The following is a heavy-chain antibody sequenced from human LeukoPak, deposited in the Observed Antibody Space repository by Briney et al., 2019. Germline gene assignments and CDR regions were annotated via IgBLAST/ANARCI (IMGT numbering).Heavy chain of an antibody. Sequence: GGSLRLSCAASGFTFSSYAMSWVRQAPGKGLEWVSAISGSGGSTYYADSVKGRFTISRDNSKNTLYLQMNSLRAEDTAVYYCAKAAVVVVAATPWFDPWGQGTLVTVSS. V-gene: IGHV3-23*01. CDR2: ISGSGGST. CDR3: AKAAVVVVAATPWFDP. D-gene: IGHD2-15*01. J-gene: IGHJ5*02. CDR1: GFTFSSYA.